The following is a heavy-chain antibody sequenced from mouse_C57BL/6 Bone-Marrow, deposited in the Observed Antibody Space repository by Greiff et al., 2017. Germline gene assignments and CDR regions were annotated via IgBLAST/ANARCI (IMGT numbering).Heavy chain of an antibody. Sequence: EVQGVESGGDLVKPGGSLKLSCAASGFTFSSYGMSWVRQTPDKRLEWVATISSGGSYPYYPDSVQGRFTISRDNAKNTLYLQMSSLKSEDTAMYYCARPLTGLFADWGQGTLVTVSA. CDR2: ISSGGSYP. J-gene: IGHJ3*01. V-gene: IGHV5-6*01. D-gene: IGHD4-1*01. CDR3: ARPLTGLFAD. CDR1: GFTFSSYG.